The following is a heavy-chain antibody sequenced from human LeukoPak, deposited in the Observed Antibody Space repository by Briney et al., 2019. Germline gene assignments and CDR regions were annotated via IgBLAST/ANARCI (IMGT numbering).Heavy chain of an antibody. D-gene: IGHD6-13*01. CDR2: IIPIFGTA. J-gene: IGHJ4*02. CDR1: GYTFTSYD. V-gene: IGHV1-69*13. CDR3: ARDRAAAGYY. Sequence: SVKVSCKASGYTFTSYDINWVRQATGQGLEWMGGIIPIFGTANYAQKFQGRVTITADESTSTAYMELSSLRSEDTAVYYCARDRAAAGYYWGQGTLVTVSS.